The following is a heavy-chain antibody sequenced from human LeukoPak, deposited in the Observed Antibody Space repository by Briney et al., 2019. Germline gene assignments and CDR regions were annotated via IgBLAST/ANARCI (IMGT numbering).Heavy chain of an antibody. Sequence: GASVKVSCKASGYTFTSYAMHWVRQAPGQRLEWMGWINAGNGNTKYSQKFQGRVTITRDTSASTAYMELSSPRSEDTAVYYCARGRAAAGNSWFDPWGQGTLVTVSS. CDR2: INAGNGNT. CDR1: GYTFTSYA. V-gene: IGHV1-3*01. D-gene: IGHD6-13*01. J-gene: IGHJ5*02. CDR3: ARGRAAAGNSWFDP.